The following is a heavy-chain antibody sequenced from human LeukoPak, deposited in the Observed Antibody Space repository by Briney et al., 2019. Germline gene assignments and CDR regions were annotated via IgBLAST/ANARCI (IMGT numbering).Heavy chain of an antibody. D-gene: IGHD6-13*01. Sequence: GESLKISCKGSGYSFTSYWIGWVRQMPGKGLEWMGIIYPGDSDTRYSPSFQGQVTISADKSISTAYLQWSSLKASDTAMYYCARLAGEYSSSWYHPIDYWGQGTLVTVSS. V-gene: IGHV5-51*01. CDR1: GYSFTSYW. CDR3: ARLAGEYSSSWYHPIDY. CDR2: IYPGDSDT. J-gene: IGHJ4*02.